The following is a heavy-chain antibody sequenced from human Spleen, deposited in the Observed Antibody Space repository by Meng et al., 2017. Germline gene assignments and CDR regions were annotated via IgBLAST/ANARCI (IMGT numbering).Heavy chain of an antibody. CDR1: GYTLTSYA. CDR3: ARAGGRDGYNFLDY. CDR2: INAGNGNT. D-gene: IGHD5-24*01. Sequence: ASVKVSCKASGYTLTSYAMHWVRQAPGQRLEWMGWINAGNGNTKYSQKFQGRVTITRDTSASTAYMELSSLRSEDTAVYYCARAGGRDGYNFLDYWGQGTLVTVSS. J-gene: IGHJ4*02. V-gene: IGHV1-3*01.